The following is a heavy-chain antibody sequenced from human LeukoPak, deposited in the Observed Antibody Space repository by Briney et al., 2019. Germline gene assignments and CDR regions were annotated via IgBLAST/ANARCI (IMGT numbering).Heavy chain of an antibody. V-gene: IGHV4-39*07. D-gene: IGHD6-13*01. CDR1: GGSIRSSYYY. CDR2: IYDSGST. J-gene: IGHJ4*02. Sequence: SETLSLTCTVSGGSIRSSYYYWGWIRQPPGTGLEWIGSIYDSGSTYYNPSLKSRVTISVDTSKNQFSLKLNSVTAADTAVYYCARDIAAAGHFDYWGQGTLVTVSS. CDR3: ARDIAAAGHFDY.